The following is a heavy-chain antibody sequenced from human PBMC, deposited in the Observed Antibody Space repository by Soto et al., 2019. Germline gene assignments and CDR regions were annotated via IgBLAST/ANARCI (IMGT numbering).Heavy chain of an antibody. CDR2: FYYSGST. Sequence: SETLSLSCTVSGASITSTSYHWGWIRQPPGKGLEWIGNFYYSGSTYYNPSLRSRVTISVDASKNQFSVKVSSVTATDTAVYYCARHIRGNSCMDVWGQGTTVTVSS. CDR1: GASITSTSYH. V-gene: IGHV4-39*01. CDR3: ARHIRGNSCMDV. J-gene: IGHJ6*02. D-gene: IGHD2-21*01.